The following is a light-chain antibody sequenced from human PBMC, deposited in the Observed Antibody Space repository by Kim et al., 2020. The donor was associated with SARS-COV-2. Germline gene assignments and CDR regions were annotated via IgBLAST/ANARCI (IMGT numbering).Light chain of an antibody. CDR2: AAS. V-gene: IGKV1-27*01. Sequence: ASVGDRVTITGRASQGISNYLAWYQQKPGKVPKLLIYAASALQSGVPSRFSGSGSGTDFTLTISSLQSEDVATYYCQKYNCAPWTFGQGTKVDIK. CDR3: QKYNCAPWT. J-gene: IGKJ1*01. CDR1: QGISNY.